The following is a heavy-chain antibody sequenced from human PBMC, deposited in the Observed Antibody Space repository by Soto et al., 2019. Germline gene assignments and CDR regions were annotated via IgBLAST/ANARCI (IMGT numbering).Heavy chain of an antibody. CDR1: GYTSTSYG. CDR2: INAGSGNT. CDR3: ANYFIVRSGAKGLVY. J-gene: IGHJ4*02. D-gene: IGHD2-15*01. V-gene: IGHV1-3*01. Sequence: AASVKVSCKASGYTSTSYGMHWVRQAPGQRLEWMGWINAGSGNTKYSQKFQGRITITRDTSTSTVYMELSSLRSEDTAVYYCANYFIVRSGAKGLVYWGQGALVTV.